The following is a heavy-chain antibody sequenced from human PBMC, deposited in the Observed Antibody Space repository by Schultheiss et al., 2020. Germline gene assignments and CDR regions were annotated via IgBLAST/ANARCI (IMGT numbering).Heavy chain of an antibody. CDR2: IYYSGST. CDR3: ARAERIFGVVIIGY. Sequence: SETLSLTCTVSGGSISSSSYYWGWIRQPPGKGLEWIGSIYYSGSTYYNPSLKSRVTISVDTSKNQFSLKLSSVTAADTAVYYCARAERIFGVVIIGYWGQGTLVTVSS. D-gene: IGHD3-3*01. J-gene: IGHJ4*02. V-gene: IGHV4-39*07. CDR1: GGSISSSSYY.